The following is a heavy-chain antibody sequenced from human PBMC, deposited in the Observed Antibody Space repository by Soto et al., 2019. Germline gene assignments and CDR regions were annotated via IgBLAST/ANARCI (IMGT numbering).Heavy chain of an antibody. J-gene: IGHJ5*02. CDR3: ARDRGSYYDILTGQWRTGWFDP. CDR2: IKQDGSEK. D-gene: IGHD3-9*01. Sequence: EVQLVESGGGLVQPGGSLRLSCAASGFTFSSYWMSWVRQAPGKGLEWVANIKQDGSEKYYVDSVKGRFTISRDNTKNSLYLQMNSLRAEDTAVYYCARDRGSYYDILTGQWRTGWFDPWGQGTLVTVSS. CDR1: GFTFSSYW. V-gene: IGHV3-7*01.